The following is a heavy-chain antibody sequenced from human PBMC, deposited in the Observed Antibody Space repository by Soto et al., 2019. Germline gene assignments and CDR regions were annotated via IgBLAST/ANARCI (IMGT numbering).Heavy chain of an antibody. Sequence: SETLSLTCTVSGGSISSGDFYWSWVRQPPGRGLEWIGYISYSGSTYYNTSLKSRVTISVDTSKNQFSLKLNSVTAADTAVYYCARGGPTGGSYKYNWFDPWGQGTLVTVSS. V-gene: IGHV4-30-4*01. CDR1: GGSISSGDFY. CDR3: ARGGPTGGSYKYNWFDP. D-gene: IGHD2-15*01. J-gene: IGHJ5*02. CDR2: ISYSGST.